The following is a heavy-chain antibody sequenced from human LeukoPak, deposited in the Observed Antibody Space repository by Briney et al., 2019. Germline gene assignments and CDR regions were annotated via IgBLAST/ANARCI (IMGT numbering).Heavy chain of an antibody. CDR3: TRQFKDYYDSGGYYS. J-gene: IGHJ4*02. CDR2: IYYSGST. V-gene: IGHV4-30-4*01. D-gene: IGHD3-22*01. Sequence: SETLCLTCTVSGGSITSGNYYWSWIRQPPGKGLEWIGNIYYSGSTYYKPSLKSRVTISVDTSKNQFSLRLSSVTAADTAVYYCTRQFKDYYDSGGYYSWGQGTLVTVSS. CDR1: GGSITSGNYY.